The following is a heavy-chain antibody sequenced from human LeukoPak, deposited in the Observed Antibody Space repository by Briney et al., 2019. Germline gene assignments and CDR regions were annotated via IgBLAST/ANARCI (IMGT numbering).Heavy chain of an antibody. V-gene: IGHV3-21*01. CDR1: GFTFSSYS. CDR2: ISSSSSYV. CDR3: ARVAAAAGMYYFDY. J-gene: IGHJ4*02. D-gene: IGHD6-13*01. Sequence: PGGSLRLSCAASGFTFSSYSMNWVRQAPGKGLEWVSTISSSSSYVYYADSVKGRFTISRDNAKNSLYLQMNSLRAEDTAVYYCARVAAAAGMYYFDYWGQGTLVTVSS.